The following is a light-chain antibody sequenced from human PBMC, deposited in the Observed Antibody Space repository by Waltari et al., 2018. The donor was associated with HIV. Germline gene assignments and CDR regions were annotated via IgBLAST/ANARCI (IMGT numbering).Light chain of an antibody. CDR3: CSYAGSYTFDV. CDR2: DVS. CDR1: SSDVGGYNS. Sequence: QSALTQPRSVSGSPGQSVTISCTGTSSDVGGYNSVSWYKQHPRKAPQLMSYDVSKRPSGVPDRFSGSKSGNTASLTISGLQAEDEADYYCCSYAGSYTFDVFGTGTKVTVL. J-gene: IGLJ1*01. V-gene: IGLV2-11*01.